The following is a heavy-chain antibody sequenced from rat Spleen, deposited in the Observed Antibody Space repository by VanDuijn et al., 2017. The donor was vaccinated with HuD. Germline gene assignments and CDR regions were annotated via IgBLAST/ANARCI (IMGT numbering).Heavy chain of an antibody. CDR1: GFTFSNYG. Sequence: EVQLVESGGGLVQPGRSLKLSCAASGFTFSNYGMAWVCQAPTKGLEWVASISYEGSSTYYGDSVKGRFTISRDNAKSTLYLQMNSLRSEDTATYYCARPDGYTYVMDAWGQGASVTVSS. CDR3: ARPDGYTYVMDA. CDR2: ISYEGSST. V-gene: IGHV5-29*01. D-gene: IGHD1-4*01. J-gene: IGHJ4*01.